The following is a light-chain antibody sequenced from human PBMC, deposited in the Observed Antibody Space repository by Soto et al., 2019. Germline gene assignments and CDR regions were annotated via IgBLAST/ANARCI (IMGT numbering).Light chain of an antibody. Sequence: EIVLTQSPGTLSLSPGERATLSCRASQSVSSNFLAWYQQKPGQPPRLLMYGASSRATSIPDRFSGSGSGTDITLTISRLEPEDFAVYYCQHYGPPRYTFGQGTKLEIK. CDR3: QHYGPPRYT. J-gene: IGKJ2*01. CDR2: GAS. V-gene: IGKV3-20*01. CDR1: QSVSSNF.